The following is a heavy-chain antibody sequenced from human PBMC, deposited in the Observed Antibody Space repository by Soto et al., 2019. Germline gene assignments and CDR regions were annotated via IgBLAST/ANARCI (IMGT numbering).Heavy chain of an antibody. CDR3: ARDLGPPDYYGMDV. J-gene: IGHJ6*02. Sequence: HWVRQAPGQGLEWMGIINPSGGSTSYAQKFQGRVTMTRDTSTSTVYMELSSLRSEDTAVYYCARDLGPPDYYGMDVWGQGTTVTVSS. D-gene: IGHD2-2*01. CDR2: INPSGGST. V-gene: IGHV1-46*01.